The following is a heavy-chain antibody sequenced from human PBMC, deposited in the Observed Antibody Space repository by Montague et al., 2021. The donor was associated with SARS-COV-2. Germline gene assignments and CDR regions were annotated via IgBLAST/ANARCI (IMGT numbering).Heavy chain of an antibody. V-gene: IGHV6-1*01. D-gene: IGHD2-8*01. Sequence: CAISGDSVSSNSAAWNWIRQPPSRDLEWLGRTYYRSKWYNDYAVSVKSRITINPDTSKNQFSLQLNSVTPEDTAVYYCARDDPYCTNGVCSTGNWFDPWGQGTLVTVSS. CDR2: TYYRSKWYN. CDR1: GDSVSSNSAA. CDR3: ARDDPYCTNGVCSTGNWFDP. J-gene: IGHJ5*02.